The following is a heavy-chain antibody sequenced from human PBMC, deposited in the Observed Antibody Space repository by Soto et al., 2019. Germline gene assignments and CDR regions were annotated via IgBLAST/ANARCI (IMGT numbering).Heavy chain of an antibody. J-gene: IGHJ5*02. V-gene: IGHV3-23*01. CDR2: ISGSGGST. Sequence: EVQLLEAGGGLVQPGGSLRLSCAASGFTFSSYAMSWVRQAPGKGLEWVSAISGSGGSTYYADSVKGRFTISRDNSKNTLYLQMNSLRAEDTAVYYCEKYPYSSGWSSNWFDPWGQGNLVTVYS. CDR3: EKYPYSSGWSSNWFDP. D-gene: IGHD6-19*01. CDR1: GFTFSSYA.